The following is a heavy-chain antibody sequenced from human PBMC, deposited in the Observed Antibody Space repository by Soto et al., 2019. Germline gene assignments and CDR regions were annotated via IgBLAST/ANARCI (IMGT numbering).Heavy chain of an antibody. Sequence: PGGSLRLSCAASGFTFSDYYMSWIRQAPGKGLEWVSYISSSSSYTNYADSVKGRFTISRDNAKNSLYLQMNSLRAEDTAVYYCARATTYSDRSGYVAAFDIWGQGTMVTVSS. V-gene: IGHV3-11*06. CDR3: ARATTYSDRSGYVAAFDI. CDR1: GFTFSDYY. CDR2: ISSSSSYT. D-gene: IGHD3-22*01. J-gene: IGHJ3*02.